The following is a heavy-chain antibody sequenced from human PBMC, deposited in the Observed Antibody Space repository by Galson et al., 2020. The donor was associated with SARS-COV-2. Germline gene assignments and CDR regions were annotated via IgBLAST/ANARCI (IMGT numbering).Heavy chain of an antibody. CDR3: AKEYSGNQYGPSY. CDR2: ISATGGST. Sequence: GGSLRLSCAASGFTFSSYAMSWVRQAPGKGLEWVSAISATGGSTYHADSVKGRFTISRDNSKKTLYVQMNSLRADDTAVYYCAKEYSGNQYGPSYWGQGTLVTVSS. D-gene: IGHD5-18*01. CDR1: GFTFSSYA. J-gene: IGHJ4*02. V-gene: IGHV3-23*01.